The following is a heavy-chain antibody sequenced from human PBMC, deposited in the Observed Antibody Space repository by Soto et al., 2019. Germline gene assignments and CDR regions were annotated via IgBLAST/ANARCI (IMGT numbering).Heavy chain of an antibody. J-gene: IGHJ5*02. CDR3: ASQYYYRSGTYSSWFDP. CDR2: IIPILGIP. Sequence: QVQLVQSGAEVKKPGSSVKVSCRASGGPFSSNSISCVRQAPGQGLVWMGRIIPILGIPNYAQKFQGRVTITADKSTSTAYMELSSLRSDDTAVYYCASQYYYRSGTYSSWFDPWGQGTLVTVSS. D-gene: IGHD3-10*01. V-gene: IGHV1-69*02. CDR1: GGPFSSNS.